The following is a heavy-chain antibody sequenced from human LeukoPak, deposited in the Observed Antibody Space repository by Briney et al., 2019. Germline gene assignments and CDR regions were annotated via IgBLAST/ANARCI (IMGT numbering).Heavy chain of an antibody. CDR3: AKAPGYSYGPPVDY. J-gene: IGHJ4*02. D-gene: IGHD5-18*01. CDR2: ISGSGDNT. CDR1: GFTFSTYA. V-gene: IGHV3-23*01. Sequence: GGSLRLSCAASGFTFSTYAMNWVRQAPGQGLEWVSGISGSGDNTYYADSVKGRFTISRDNSKNTLYLQMNSLRAEDTAAYYCAKAPGYSYGPPVDYWGQGTLVTVSS.